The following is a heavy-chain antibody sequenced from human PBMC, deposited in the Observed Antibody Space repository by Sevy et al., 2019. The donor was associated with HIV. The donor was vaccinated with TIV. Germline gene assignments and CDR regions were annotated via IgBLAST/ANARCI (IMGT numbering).Heavy chain of an antibody. CDR3: AKDPPLSTVVTLFDY. CDR1: GFTFSSYA. J-gene: IGHJ4*02. V-gene: IGHV3-23*01. D-gene: IGHD4-17*01. Sequence: GGSLRLSCAASGFTFSSYAMSWVRQAPGKGLEWVSGISGTGDSTYYADSVKGRFTISRDNSKNTLYLQMNSLRAEDTAVYYCAKDPPLSTVVTLFDYWGQGTLVTVSS. CDR2: ISGTGDST.